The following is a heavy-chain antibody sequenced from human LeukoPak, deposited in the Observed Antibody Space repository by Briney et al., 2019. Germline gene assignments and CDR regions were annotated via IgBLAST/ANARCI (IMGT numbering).Heavy chain of an antibody. CDR3: ARALDYSYEDAFDI. V-gene: IGHV4-30-4*01. Sequence: NPSQTLSLTCTVSGGSITSSEYYWNWIRQPPGKGLEWIGYIYYSGSTFYNPSLKSRLNISVDTSKNQFSLKLSSVTAADTAVYYCARALDYSYEDAFDIWGQGTMVTVSS. J-gene: IGHJ3*02. CDR2: IYYSGST. CDR1: GGSITSSEYY. D-gene: IGHD2-21*01.